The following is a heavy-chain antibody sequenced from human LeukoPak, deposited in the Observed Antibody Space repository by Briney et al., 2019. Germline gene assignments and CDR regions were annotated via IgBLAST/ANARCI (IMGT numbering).Heavy chain of an antibody. D-gene: IGHD2-2*01. V-gene: IGHV3-23*01. CDR1: GITFTNYA. J-gene: IGHJ6*04. CDR2: VIDNGSNT. Sequence: PWGSLRLSCAASGITFTNYAMSLVRQAPGKGLEWVAAVIDNGSNTYYADSVKGRFTISRDNSKNTLYLQMNSLRAEDTAVYYCAKGLVVRGYYYYGMDVWGKGTTVTVSS. CDR3: AKGLVVRGYYYYGMDV.